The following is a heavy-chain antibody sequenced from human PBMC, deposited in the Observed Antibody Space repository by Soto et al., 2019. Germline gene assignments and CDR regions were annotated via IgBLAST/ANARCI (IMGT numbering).Heavy chain of an antibody. Sequence: QVQLVQSGAEVKKPGASVKVSCKASGYTFITYYMHWVRQAPGLGLEWVGIINPSAGTTNYAQKFQGRVTMTRDTSTSTVYMELSSLRSEDTAVYFCARGYFDLWGRGTLVTVSS. CDR1: GYTFITYY. V-gene: IGHV1-46*01. J-gene: IGHJ2*01. CDR2: INPSAGTT. CDR3: ARGYFDL.